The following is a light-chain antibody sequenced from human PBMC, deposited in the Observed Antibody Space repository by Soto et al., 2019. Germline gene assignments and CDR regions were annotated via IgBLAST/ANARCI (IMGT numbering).Light chain of an antibody. CDR3: SSTAGSNNLV. V-gene: IGLV2-8*01. J-gene: IGLJ2*01. Sequence: QSALTQSPSASGSPGQSVTISCTGTSSDVGGHNYVSWYQQHPGKAPKLIIYEVSKRPSGVPDRFSGSKSGNTASLTVSGLQAEDEAVYYCSSTAGSNNLVFGGGTKVTVL. CDR2: EVS. CDR1: SSDVGGHNY.